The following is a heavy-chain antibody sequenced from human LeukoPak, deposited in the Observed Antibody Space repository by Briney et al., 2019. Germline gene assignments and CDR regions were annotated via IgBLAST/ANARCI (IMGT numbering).Heavy chain of an antibody. Sequence: GGSLRLSCAASGFTFSSYWMSWVRQAPGKGLEWVANIKQDGSEKYYVDSVKGRFTISRDNAKNLLYLQMNNLRAEDTAVYYCARALLRHWYFDLWGRGTLVIVSS. CDR2: IKQDGSEK. D-gene: IGHD3-22*01. CDR3: ARALLRHWYFDL. CDR1: GFTFSSYW. J-gene: IGHJ2*01. V-gene: IGHV3-7*03.